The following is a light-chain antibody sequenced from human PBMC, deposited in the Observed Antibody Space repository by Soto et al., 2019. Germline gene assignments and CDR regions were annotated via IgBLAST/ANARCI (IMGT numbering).Light chain of an antibody. CDR2: GAS. J-gene: IGKJ3*01. V-gene: IGKV3-20*01. Sequence: EIVLTQSPGTLSLSPGERATLSCRASQSVSNSYLAWYQQKPGQAPRLLIYGASSRATGIPDRFSSSESGTDFTLTISRLEPEDFAVYYCQQYGSSPGTPFTFGPGTKVDIK. CDR1: QSVSNSY. CDR3: QQYGSSPGTPFT.